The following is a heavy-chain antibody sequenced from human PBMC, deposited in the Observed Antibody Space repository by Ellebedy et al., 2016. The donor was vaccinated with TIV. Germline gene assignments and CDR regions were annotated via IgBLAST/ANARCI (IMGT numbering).Heavy chain of an antibody. CDR3: ASPPGFGNTPLQSQYYYGMDV. Sequence: AASVKVSCKASGYTFTSYYMHWVRQAPGQGLEWMGGIIPIFGTANYAQKFQGRVTITADESTSTAYMELSSLRSEDTAVYYCASPPGFGNTPLQSQYYYGMDVWGQGTTVTVSS. J-gene: IGHJ6*02. V-gene: IGHV1-69*13. D-gene: IGHD3-10*01. CDR2: IIPIFGTA. CDR1: GYTFTSYY.